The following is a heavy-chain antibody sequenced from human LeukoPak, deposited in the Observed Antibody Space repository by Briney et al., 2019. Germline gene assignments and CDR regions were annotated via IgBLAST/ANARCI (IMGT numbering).Heavy chain of an antibody. D-gene: IGHD2-15*01. CDR1: GGSISSSSYY. CDR2: IYYSGST. CDR3: ARVPVPGGNPEYYYGMDV. Sequence: SETLSLTCTVSGGSISSSSYYWGWIRQPPGKGLEWIGSIYYSGSTYYNPSLKSRVTISVDTSKNQFSLKLSSVTAADTAVYYCARVPVPGGNPEYYYGMDVWGQGTTVTVSS. V-gene: IGHV4-39*01. J-gene: IGHJ6*02.